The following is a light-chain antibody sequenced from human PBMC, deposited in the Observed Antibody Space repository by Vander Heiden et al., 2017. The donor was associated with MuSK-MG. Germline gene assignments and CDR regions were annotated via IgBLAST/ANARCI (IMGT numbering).Light chain of an antibody. Sequence: EIVMTQSPATLSVSPGERVTLSCRASQSVSSNLAWYQQKPGQAPRLLIYEASTRATGIPARFSGSGSGTEFTLTISSRQSEDFTIYYCQQYNNWPPWTFGQGTKVEIK. J-gene: IGKJ1*01. CDR1: QSVSSN. V-gene: IGKV3-15*01. CDR2: EAS. CDR3: QQYNNWPPWT.